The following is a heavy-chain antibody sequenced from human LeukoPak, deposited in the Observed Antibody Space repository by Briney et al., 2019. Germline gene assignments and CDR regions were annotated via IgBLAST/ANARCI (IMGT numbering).Heavy chain of an antibody. D-gene: IGHD2-15*01. Sequence: GGSLRLSCATSGFTFSSYWMSWVRQAPGKGLEWVANMNQDGSARYYVDSVKGRFTISRDNGKNSLYLQVNSLRAEDTAMYYCSREAHCSGGRCCSGEWGQGTLVTVSS. CDR3: SREAHCSGGRCCSGE. CDR2: MNQDGSAR. V-gene: IGHV3-7*04. J-gene: IGHJ4*02. CDR1: GFTFSSYW.